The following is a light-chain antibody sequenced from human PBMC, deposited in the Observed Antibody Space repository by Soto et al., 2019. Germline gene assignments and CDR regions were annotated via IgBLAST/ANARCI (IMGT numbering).Light chain of an antibody. J-gene: IGLJ1*01. Sequence: QSALTKPPSASGYPGQSVAISCTGTSSDVGGYNYVSWYQQHPGKAPKLMIYEVNKRPSGVPDRCSGSKSGNTASLTVSGLQAEDEADYYCSSYAGSSTVFGTGPKVTVL. V-gene: IGLV2-8*01. CDR2: EVN. CDR3: SSYAGSSTV. CDR1: SSDVGGYNY.